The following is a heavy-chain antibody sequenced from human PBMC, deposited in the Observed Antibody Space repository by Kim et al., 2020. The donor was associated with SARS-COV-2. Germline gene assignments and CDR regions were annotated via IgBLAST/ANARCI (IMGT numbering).Heavy chain of an antibody. J-gene: IGHJ6*02. Sequence: SETLSLTCAVSGGSISSSNWWSWVRQPPGKGLEWIGDIYHSVRTNYNPSLKSRVTISVDKSKNQFSLKLSSVTAADTAVYYCARAVVVPAASPYYYGMDVWGQGTTVTVSS. CDR2: IYHSVRT. V-gene: IGHV4-4*02. D-gene: IGHD2-2*01. CDR1: GGSISSSNW. CDR3: ARAVVVPAASPYYYGMDV.